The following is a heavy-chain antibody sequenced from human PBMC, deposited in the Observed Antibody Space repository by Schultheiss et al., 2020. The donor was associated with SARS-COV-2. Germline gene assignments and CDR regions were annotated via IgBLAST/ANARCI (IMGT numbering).Heavy chain of an antibody. J-gene: IGHJ3*02. D-gene: IGHD2-15*01. CDR2: MNPNSGNT. CDR3: ARQISWYGYDAFDI. V-gene: IGHV1-8*01. Sequence: ASVKVSCKASGYTFTSYDINWVRQATGQGLEWMGWMNPNSGNTGYAQKFQGRVTMTRNTSISTAYMELSSLRSEDTAVYYCARQISWYGYDAFDIWGQGTMVTVSS. CDR1: GYTFTSYD.